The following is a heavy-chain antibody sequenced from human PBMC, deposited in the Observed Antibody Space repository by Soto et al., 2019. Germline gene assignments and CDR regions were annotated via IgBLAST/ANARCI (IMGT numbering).Heavy chain of an antibody. D-gene: IGHD3-10*01. J-gene: IGHJ4*02. Sequence: QLVESGGGLVQPGGSLRLSCAASGFTFRNYSMHWVRQAPGKGLVWVSRTDNGGNNNFYADSVKGRFTISRDNAKNTLYLQMNSLRAEDTAIYYCVRDERHRRLGFGQGGQVTLVIVSS. CDR2: TDNGGNNN. CDR3: VRDERHRRLGFGQ. CDR1: GFTFRNYS. V-gene: IGHV3-74*01.